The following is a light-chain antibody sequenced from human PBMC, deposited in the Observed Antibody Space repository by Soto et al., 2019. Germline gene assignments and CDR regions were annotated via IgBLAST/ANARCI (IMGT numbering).Light chain of an antibody. CDR3: SLYKSENTYL. CDR1: STDFVSYNR. Sequence: QSVLTQPPSVSGSPGQSVTISCTGTSTDFVSYNRVSWYQQPPGTAPKLIIYEASNRPSGVPDRFSGSKSGNTASLTISGLQDAEADHYYCSLYKSENTYLFGTGTKVTV. CDR2: EAS. V-gene: IGLV2-18*01. J-gene: IGLJ1*01.